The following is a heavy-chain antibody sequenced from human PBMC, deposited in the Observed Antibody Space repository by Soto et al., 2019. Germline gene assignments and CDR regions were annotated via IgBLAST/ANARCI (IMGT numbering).Heavy chain of an antibody. CDR3: ARADERFDP. V-gene: IGHV4-31*03. J-gene: IGHJ5*02. CDR1: GGFIISGGYY. Sequence: SETLSLTCTVSGGFIISGGYYWIWIRQHPGKGLEWIGYIYYSGSTYYNPSLKSRVTISVDTSKNQFSLKLSSVTAADTAVYYCARADERFDPWGQGTLVTVSS. CDR2: IYYSGST.